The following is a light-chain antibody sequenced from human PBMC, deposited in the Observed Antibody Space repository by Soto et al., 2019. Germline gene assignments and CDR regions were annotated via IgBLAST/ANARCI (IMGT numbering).Light chain of an antibody. Sequence: QSVLTHPPAVFRAPGRRVTIPLPRSSSYVGAGYDVHWYQQIPGTAPKLLIYGNNNRPSGVPDRFSGSKSGASASLAISGLQPEDEADYYCQSYDDIVTTVFGTGTKVTVL. CDR2: GNN. V-gene: IGLV1-40*01. CDR1: SSYVGAGYD. J-gene: IGLJ1*01. CDR3: QSYDDIVTTV.